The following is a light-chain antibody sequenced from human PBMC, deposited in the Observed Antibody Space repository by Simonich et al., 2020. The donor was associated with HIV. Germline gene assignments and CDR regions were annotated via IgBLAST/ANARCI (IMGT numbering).Light chain of an antibody. CDR2: EVS. V-gene: IGLV2-8*01. J-gene: IGLJ3*02. Sequence: QSALTQPPSASGSPGQSVTISCTGTSSDVGGYNYVSWYQQHPGKAPKLIISEVSKRPAGVPDRFSGSKSGNTASLTISGLQAEDEADYSCSSYTSSSTLVFGGGTKLTVL. CDR1: SSDVGGYNY. CDR3: SSYTSSSTLV.